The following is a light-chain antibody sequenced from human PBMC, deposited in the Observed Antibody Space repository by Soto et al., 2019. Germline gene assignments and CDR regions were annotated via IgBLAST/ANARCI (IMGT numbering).Light chain of an antibody. CDR3: QQYNSYLWT. CDR2: DAS. CDR1: QSISNW. V-gene: IGKV1-5*01. J-gene: IGKJ1*01. Sequence: DIQMTQSPSTLSASVGDRVTITCRASQSISNWLAWYQQKPGKAPKLLIYDASSLESGVPSRFSGSGSGTEFTLPISSLQPDDFATYYCQQYNSYLWTFGQGTKVEIK.